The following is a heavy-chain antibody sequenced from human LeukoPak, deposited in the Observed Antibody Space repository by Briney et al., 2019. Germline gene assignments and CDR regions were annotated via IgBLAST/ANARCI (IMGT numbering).Heavy chain of an antibody. D-gene: IGHD1-26*01. CDR2: IYYSGST. Sequence: SETLSLTCTVSGGSISSYYWSWIRQPPGKGLEWIGYIYYSGSTNYNPSLKSRVTISVDTSKNQFSLKLSSVTAADTAVHYCARWSGSYSYYFDYWGQGTLVTVSS. V-gene: IGHV4-59*01. CDR3: ARWSGSYSYYFDY. CDR1: GGSISSYY. J-gene: IGHJ4*02.